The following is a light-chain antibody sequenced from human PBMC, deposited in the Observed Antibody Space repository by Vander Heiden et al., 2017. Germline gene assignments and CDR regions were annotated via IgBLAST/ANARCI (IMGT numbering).Light chain of an antibody. J-gene: IGKJ1*01. Sequence: DIVMTQSPDSLAVPLGERATINCKSSQSVLYSSNNKNYLAWYQQKPGQPPKLLISWASTRVSGVPDRFSGSGSGTDFTLTINSLQAEDVAVYYCQQYYSTRTFGQGTKVELK. V-gene: IGKV4-1*01. CDR2: WAS. CDR1: QSVLYSSNNKNY. CDR3: QQYYSTRT.